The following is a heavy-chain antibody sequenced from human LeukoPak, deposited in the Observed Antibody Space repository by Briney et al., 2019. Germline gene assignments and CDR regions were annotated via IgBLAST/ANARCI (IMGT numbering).Heavy chain of an antibody. Sequence: PSETLSPTCTVSGYSISSGYYWGWIRQPPGKGLEWIGSIYHSGSTYYNPSLKRRVTISVDTSQNLFSLKLSSVTAADTAVYYCARGSLGITMIVVVIDWFDPWGQGPLVTVSS. D-gene: IGHD3-22*01. CDR1: GYSISSGYY. CDR3: ARGSLGITMIVVVIDWFDP. J-gene: IGHJ5*02. V-gene: IGHV4-38-2*02. CDR2: IYHSGST.